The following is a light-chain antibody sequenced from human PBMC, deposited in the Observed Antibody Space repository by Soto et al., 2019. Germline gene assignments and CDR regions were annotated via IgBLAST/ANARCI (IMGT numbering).Light chain of an antibody. CDR1: SSDVGGYNF. CDR2: EVT. V-gene: IGLV2-8*01. Sequence: QSALTQPPSASGSPGQSVTISCTGTSSDVGGYNFVSWYQQHPGKAPKLMIYEVTKRPSGVPDRFSGSKSGNTASLTVSGLQTEDEAQYYCSSYAGTNSFVAFGGGTQLTVL. CDR3: SSYAGTNSFVA. J-gene: IGLJ2*01.